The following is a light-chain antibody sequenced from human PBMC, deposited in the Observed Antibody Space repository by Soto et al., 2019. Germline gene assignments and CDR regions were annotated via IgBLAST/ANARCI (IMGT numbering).Light chain of an antibody. CDR2: DVS. J-gene: IGLJ1*01. Sequence: QSVLTQPASVSGSPGPSITISCTGTSSDVGGYNYVSWYQQHPGKAPKLMIYDVSNRPSGVSNRFSGSKSGNTSFLTISGLQAEDEADYYGSSYTSSSTLPYVFGTGTKLTVL. V-gene: IGLV2-14*01. CDR1: SSDVGGYNY. CDR3: SSYTSSSTLPYV.